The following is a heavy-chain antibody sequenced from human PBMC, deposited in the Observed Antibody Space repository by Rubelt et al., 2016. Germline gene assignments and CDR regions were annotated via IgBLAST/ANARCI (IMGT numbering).Heavy chain of an antibody. V-gene: IGHV4-61*05. CDR2: IYSSGST. Sequence: QLQLQESGPGLVEPSETLSLTCTVSGGSISSSSYYWGWIRHPPGKGLEWIGYIYSSGSTTYNPSLRSRVTISLEASKKQFSLKLRSGAAADTAGDYCAGGGYSSSGSRDVDYWGQGTLVTVSS. J-gene: IGHJ4*02. CDR1: GGSISSSSYY. D-gene: IGHD6-13*01. CDR3: AGGGYSSSGSRDVDY.